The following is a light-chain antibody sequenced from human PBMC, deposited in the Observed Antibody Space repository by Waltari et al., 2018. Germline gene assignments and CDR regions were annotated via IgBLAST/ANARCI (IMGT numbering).Light chain of an antibody. V-gene: IGKV3-15*01. CDR2: GAS. J-gene: IGKJ1*01. CDR3: QQYENWPRT. CDR1: QSVGTN. Sequence: EIVMTQSPATLSVSPGEGATIACRASQSVGTNLAWYQQKPGQPIRLLIYGASTRATGIPARFSGSCSETEFTLTISSMQSEDFAIYYCQQYENWPRTFGQGTKVEIK.